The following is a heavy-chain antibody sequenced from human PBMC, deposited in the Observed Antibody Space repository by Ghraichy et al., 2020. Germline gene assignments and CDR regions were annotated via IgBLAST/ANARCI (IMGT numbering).Heavy chain of an antibody. D-gene: IGHD1-26*01. J-gene: IGHJ6*02. Sequence: GESLNISCAASGFTFSNYDFNWVRQAPGKGLEWVAVIRTDGSNRKYADSVEGRFTISRDNSKNTLLLQMNSLRAEDTAVYYCAGLGSDYYYALDVWGQGTTVTVSS. CDR3: AGLGSDYYYALDV. V-gene: IGHV3-33*01. CDR1: GFTFSNYD. CDR2: IRTDGSNR.